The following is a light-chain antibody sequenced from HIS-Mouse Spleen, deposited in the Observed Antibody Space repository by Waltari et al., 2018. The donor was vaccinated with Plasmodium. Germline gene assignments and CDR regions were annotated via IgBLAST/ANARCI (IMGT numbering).Light chain of an antibody. J-gene: IGKJ1*01. CDR3: QQYNNWPRGT. Sequence: EIVMTQSPATLSVSPGERATLSCRASQSVSSNLAWYQQKPGQAPSLLIYGASTRATGIPARFSGSGSGTEFTLTISSMQSEDVAVYYCQQYNNWPRGTFGQGTKVEIK. CDR2: GAS. CDR1: QSVSSN. V-gene: IGKV3-15*01.